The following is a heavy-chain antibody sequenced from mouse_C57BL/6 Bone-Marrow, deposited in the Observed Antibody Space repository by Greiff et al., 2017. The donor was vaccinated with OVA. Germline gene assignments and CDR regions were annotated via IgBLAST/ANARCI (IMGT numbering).Heavy chain of an antibody. J-gene: IGHJ1*03. Sequence: QVQLQQPGAELVKPGASVKMSCKASGYTFTSYWITWVKQRPGQGLEWIGDIYPGSGSTNYNEKFKSKATLTVDTSSSTAYMQLSSLTSADSAVYYCARGCLWYFDVWGTGTTVTVSS. V-gene: IGHV1-55*01. CDR1: GYTFTSYW. CDR3: ARGCLWYFDV. CDR2: IYPGSGST.